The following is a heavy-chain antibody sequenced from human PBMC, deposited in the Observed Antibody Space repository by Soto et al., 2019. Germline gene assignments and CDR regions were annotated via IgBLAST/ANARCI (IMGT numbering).Heavy chain of an antibody. J-gene: IGHJ6*02. CDR3: ARGDIVVVVAATGYYYGMDV. CDR1: GFTFSSYS. Sequence: EVQLVESGGGLVKPGGSLRLSCAASGFTFSSYSMNWVRQAPGKGLEWVSSISSSSSYIYYADSVKGRFTISRDNAKSSLYLQMNSRRAEDTAVYYCARGDIVVVVAATGYYYGMDVRVQGTTVTVS. V-gene: IGHV3-21*01. D-gene: IGHD2-15*01. CDR2: ISSSSSYI.